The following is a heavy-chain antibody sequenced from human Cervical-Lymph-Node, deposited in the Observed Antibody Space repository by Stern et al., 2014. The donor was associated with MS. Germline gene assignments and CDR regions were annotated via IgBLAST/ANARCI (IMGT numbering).Heavy chain of an antibody. D-gene: IGHD4-23*01. CDR3: AREHHGGNFAA. CDR2: IVPILEKS. CDR1: GATFSTNG. Sequence: QVQLVQSGAEVKKPGSSVTVSCKVSGATFSTNGISWVRQGPGQGLEWMGAIVPILEKSNYAQKFRGRVSITADESTNTAYMELTSLTSEDTGVYYCAREHHGGNFAAWGQGTLVTVSS. J-gene: IGHJ5*02. V-gene: IGHV1-69*01.